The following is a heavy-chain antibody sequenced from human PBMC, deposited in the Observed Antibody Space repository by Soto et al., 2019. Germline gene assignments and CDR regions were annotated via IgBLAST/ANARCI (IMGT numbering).Heavy chain of an antibody. V-gene: IGHV3-23*01. J-gene: IGHJ6*03. CDR1: GFTFSSYA. Sequence: GGSLSLSCAASGFTFSSYAVSWFRQAPGKGMEWVSAISGSGGSTYYADSVKGRFTISRDNSKNTLYLQMNSLRAEDTAVYYCAKWGSDIVVVVAATTYYYYMDVWGKGTTVTVSS. CDR2: ISGSGGST. D-gene: IGHD2-15*01. CDR3: AKWGSDIVVVVAATTYYYYMDV.